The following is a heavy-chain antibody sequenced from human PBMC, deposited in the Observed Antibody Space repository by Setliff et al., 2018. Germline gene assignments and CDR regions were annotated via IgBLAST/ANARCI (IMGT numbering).Heavy chain of an antibody. D-gene: IGHD2-15*01. V-gene: IGHV4-39*01. CDR1: GGSISSSSYQ. CDR2: IYYSGTA. Sequence: PSETLSLTCTVSGGSISSSSYQWGWVRQTPGKGLEWIGSIYYSGTAYYNPSLKSRVTISVDTSKNQFSLQVTSVTATDTAVYYCARHGGWTPFDFWGQGALVTVSS. CDR3: ARHGGWTPFDF. J-gene: IGHJ4*02.